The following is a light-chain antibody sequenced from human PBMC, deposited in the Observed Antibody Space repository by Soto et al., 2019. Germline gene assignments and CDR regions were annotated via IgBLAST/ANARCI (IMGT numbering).Light chain of an antibody. J-gene: IGKJ1*01. V-gene: IGKV1-5*03. CDR1: QNIDSW. CDR2: LAS. Sequence: DIQMTQSPSTLSASIGDRITISCRASQNIDSWLAWYQQRPGKAPKLLIYLASNLESGVPSRFSGSGSGTDFTLTITSLQPDDFATYYCQQYSDYSRSFGQGTQVEVK. CDR3: QQYSDYSRS.